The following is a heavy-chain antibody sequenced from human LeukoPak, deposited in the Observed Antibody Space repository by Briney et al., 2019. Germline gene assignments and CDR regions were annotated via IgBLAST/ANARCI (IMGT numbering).Heavy chain of an antibody. J-gene: IGHJ4*02. CDR3: TRLLGTWNTFDF. CDR1: GGTFSSYA. CDR2: IIPIFGTA. Sequence: SVKVSCKASGGTFSSYAISWVRQAPGQGLEWMGRIIPIFGTANYAQKFQGRVTITTDESTSTAYMELSRLRSDDTAVYYCTRLLGTWNTFDFWGQGTLVTVSS. D-gene: IGHD1/OR15-1a*01. V-gene: IGHV1-69*05.